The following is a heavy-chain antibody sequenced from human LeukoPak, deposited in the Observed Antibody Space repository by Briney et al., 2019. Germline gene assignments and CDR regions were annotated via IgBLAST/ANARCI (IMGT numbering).Heavy chain of an antibody. J-gene: IGHJ4*02. V-gene: IGHV4-39*01. CDR3: ARHGPYSSGWGD. CDR1: GGSISSSSYY. D-gene: IGHD6-19*01. Sequence: SETLSLTCTVSGGSISSSSYYWGWIRQPPGKGLEWIGSIYYSGSTYYNPSLKSRVTISVDTSKNQFSLKLSSVTAADTAVHYCARHGPYSSGWGDWGQGTLVTGSS. CDR2: IYYSGST.